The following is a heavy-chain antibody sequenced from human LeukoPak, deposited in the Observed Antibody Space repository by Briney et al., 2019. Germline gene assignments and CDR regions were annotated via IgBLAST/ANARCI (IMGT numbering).Heavy chain of an antibody. CDR2: INPNINGT. CDR1: GYTFTGYY. D-gene: IGHD6-13*01. V-gene: IGHV1-2*02. Sequence: ASVKVSCKASGYTFTGYYIHWVRQAPGQGLEWMGWINPNINGTNYAQKFQGRVTMTGDRSISTAYMELSRLRSDDTAVYYCARARLYSSSLDYWGQGTLVTVSS. J-gene: IGHJ4*02. CDR3: ARARLYSSSLDY.